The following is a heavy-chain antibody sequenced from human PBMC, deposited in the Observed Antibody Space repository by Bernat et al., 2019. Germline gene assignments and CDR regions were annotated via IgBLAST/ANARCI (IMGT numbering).Heavy chain of an antibody. J-gene: IGHJ4*02. CDR2: LMQVESGK. D-gene: IGHD3-10*01. CDR3: SRDLYGSGDY. CDR1: GFTFGTYG. V-gene: IGHV3-7*01. Sequence: EVQLVESGGGSVQPGGSLRLPCAASGFTFGTYGMSWVRQAPGTGLELVASLMQVESGKYYADTVKGRFTISRDNAKDSLFLQMNSVRAGDSAVYYCSRDLYGSGDYWGQGALVTVSS.